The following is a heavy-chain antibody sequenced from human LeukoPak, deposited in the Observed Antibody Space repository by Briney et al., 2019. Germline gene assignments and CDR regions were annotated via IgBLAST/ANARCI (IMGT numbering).Heavy chain of an antibody. CDR1: GGSISSSSYY. Sequence: SETLSLTCTVSGGSISSSSYYWGWIRQPPGKGLEWIGGIYYSGSTYYNPSLKSRVTISVDTSKNQFSLKLSSVTAADTAVYYCASIWFGAMAYYYGMDVWGQGTTVTVSS. CDR3: ASIWFGAMAYYYGMDV. V-gene: IGHV4-39*01. J-gene: IGHJ6*02. D-gene: IGHD3-10*01. CDR2: IYYSGST.